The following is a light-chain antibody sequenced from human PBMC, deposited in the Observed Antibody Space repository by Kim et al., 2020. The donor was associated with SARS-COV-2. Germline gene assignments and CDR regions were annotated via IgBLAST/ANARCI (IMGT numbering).Light chain of an antibody. Sequence: LSVSPGEGVTLSCRADQSVSNNLAWYQQKPGQAPRLLIYGASSRATGIPDRFSGSGSGTDFTLTISRLEPEDFAVYYCQQYGSSYTFGQGTKLEI. CDR3: QQYGSSYT. CDR1: QSVSNN. V-gene: IGKV3-20*01. J-gene: IGKJ2*01. CDR2: GAS.